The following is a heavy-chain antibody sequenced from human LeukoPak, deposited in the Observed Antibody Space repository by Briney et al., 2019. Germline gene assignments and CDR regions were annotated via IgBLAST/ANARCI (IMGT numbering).Heavy chain of an antibody. CDR3: AGGYGDYAY. V-gene: IGHV4-34*01. CDR1: GGSFSGYY. Sequence: KPSETLSLTCAVYGGSFSGYYWSWIRQPPGKGLEWIGEINHSGSTNYNPSLKSRVTISVDTSKNQFSLKLSSVTAADTAVYYCAGGYGDYAYWGQGTLVTVSS. CDR2: INHSGST. J-gene: IGHJ4*02. D-gene: IGHD4-17*01.